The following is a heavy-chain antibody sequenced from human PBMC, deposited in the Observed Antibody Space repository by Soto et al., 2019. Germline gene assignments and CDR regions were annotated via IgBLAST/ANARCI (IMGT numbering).Heavy chain of an antibody. Sequence: QVQLVESGGGVVQPGRSLRLSCAASGFTFSSYAMHWVRQAPGKGLEWVAVISYDGSNKYYADSVKGRFTISRDNSKNTLYLEMNSLRAEDTAVYYCARAGGPSSGVVAYLYYYYYGMDVWGQGTTVTVSS. D-gene: IGHD3-22*01. V-gene: IGHV3-30-3*01. CDR3: ARAGGPSSGVVAYLYYYYYGMDV. CDR1: GFTFSSYA. J-gene: IGHJ6*02. CDR2: ISYDGSNK.